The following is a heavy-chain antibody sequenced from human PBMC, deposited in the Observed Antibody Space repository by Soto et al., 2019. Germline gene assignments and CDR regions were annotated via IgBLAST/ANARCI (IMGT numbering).Heavy chain of an antibody. J-gene: IGHJ5*02. CDR3: AGTKGGQKLGGGVEH. V-gene: IGHV4-59*08. Sequence: SETLSLTCTVSGGSISSYYWSWIRQPPGKGLEWIWYIYYSGSTNYNPSLKSRVTISVDTSKNQFSLKLSSVTAADTAVYYCAGTKGGQKLGGGVEHWGQGTLVTVSS. D-gene: IGHD3-16*01. CDR2: IYYSGST. CDR1: GGSISSYY.